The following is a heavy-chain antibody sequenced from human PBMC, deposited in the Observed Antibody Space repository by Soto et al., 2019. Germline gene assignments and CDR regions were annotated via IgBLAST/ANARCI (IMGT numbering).Heavy chain of an antibody. CDR2: IIPIFGTA. Sequence: SVKVSCKASGGTFSSYAISWVRQAPGQGLEWMGGIIPIFGTANYAQKFQGRVTITADESTSTAYMELSSLRSEDTAVYYCASPKKRYCSGGSCYGDFDYWGQGTLVTVSS. CDR1: GGTFSSYA. J-gene: IGHJ4*02. V-gene: IGHV1-69*13. D-gene: IGHD2-15*01. CDR3: ASPKKRYCSGGSCYGDFDY.